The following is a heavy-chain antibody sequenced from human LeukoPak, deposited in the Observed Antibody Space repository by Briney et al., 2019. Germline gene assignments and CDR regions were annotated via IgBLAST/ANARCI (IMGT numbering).Heavy chain of an antibody. D-gene: IGHD5-12*01. J-gene: IGHJ5*02. CDR3: ARERRGYGYGTLDP. Sequence: PGGSLRLSCVASGIAFKVYEMHWVRQSPGKGLEWVALISDNGLRTNYAESLKGRFIVSRDNSKNTMDLQMNDLRVEDTGVYFCARERRGYGYGTLDPWGQGTLVTVSS. V-gene: IGHV3-30*04. CDR1: GIAFKVYE. CDR2: ISDNGLRT.